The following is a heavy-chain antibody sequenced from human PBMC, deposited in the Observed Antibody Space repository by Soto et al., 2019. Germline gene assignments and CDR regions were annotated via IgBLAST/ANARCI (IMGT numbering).Heavy chain of an antibody. D-gene: IGHD3-9*01. CDR1: SASISGLY. Sequence: PSETLSLTCTVSSASISGLYWAWVRQPAGKGLEWIGRIYSSGETNYHPSLTGRVIMSLDTSTNQFSLQLTSVTAADTAVYYCARASQCKSYFGCFAWLDYWGQGTLVTVSS. CDR3: ARASQCKSYFGCFAWLDY. J-gene: IGHJ4*02. V-gene: IGHV4-4*07. CDR2: IYSSGET.